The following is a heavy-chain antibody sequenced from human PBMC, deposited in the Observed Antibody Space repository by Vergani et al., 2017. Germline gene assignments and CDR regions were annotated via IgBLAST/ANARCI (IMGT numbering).Heavy chain of an antibody. J-gene: IGHJ4*02. V-gene: IGHV5-51*01. CDR3: ARLYRRDRSGSKYYDD. Sequence: EVQLVQSGAEVKKPGESLTISCQISGYSFTNYWIGWVRQMPGKGLEWMGIIHPADSDTRYSPSFQGQVTISVDKSISTAYLQRSSLRASDSAMYYCARLYRRDRSGSKYYDDWGQGTL. D-gene: IGHD6-25*01. CDR1: GYSFTNYW. CDR2: IHPADSDT.